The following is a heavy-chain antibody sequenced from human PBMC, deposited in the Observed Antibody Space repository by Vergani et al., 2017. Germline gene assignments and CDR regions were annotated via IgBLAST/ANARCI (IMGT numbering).Heavy chain of an antibody. CDR2: IYYSGST. CDR3: ARGGGGGNDYFDY. D-gene: IGHD2-15*01. J-gene: IGHJ4*02. Sequence: QVQLQESGPGLVKPSETLSLTCTVSGGSISSYYWSWIRKPPGKGLEWIGYIYYSGSTNYNPSLKSRVTISVDTSKNQFSLKLSSVTAADTAVYYCARGGGGGNDYFDYWGQGTLVTVSS. V-gene: IGHV4-59*01. CDR1: GGSISSYY.